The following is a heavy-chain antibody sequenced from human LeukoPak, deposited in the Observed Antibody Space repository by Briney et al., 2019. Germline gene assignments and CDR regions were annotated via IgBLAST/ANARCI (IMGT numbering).Heavy chain of an antibody. J-gene: IGHJ4*02. CDR1: GFRFNTYW. Sequence: PGGSLRLSCAASGFRFNTYWMSWVRQAPGKGLEWVANIKQDGNEKYYAYSVKGRFTISRDNGKNSLDLQMNSLRADDTAVYYCARDTLGEGEDANYAVYYFASWGQGPVVTVSS. CDR2: IKQDGNEK. CDR3: ARDTLGEGEDANYAVYYFAS. V-gene: IGHV3-7*01. D-gene: IGHD4/OR15-4a*01.